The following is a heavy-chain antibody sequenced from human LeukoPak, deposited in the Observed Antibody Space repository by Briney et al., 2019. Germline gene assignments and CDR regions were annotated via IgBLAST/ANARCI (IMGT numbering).Heavy chain of an antibody. D-gene: IGHD6-13*01. Sequence: PGGSVRLSGAASGFTFSSNGMHWVRQAPGKGREGWAVIWYDGSNKYYVDSVKGRFTISRDNSKNTLYLQMNSLRADATAVYYCARDLAAAAWFDPWGQGTLVTVSS. CDR2: IWYDGSNK. J-gene: IGHJ5*02. V-gene: IGHV3-33*01. CDR3: ARDLAAAAWFDP. CDR1: GFTFSSNG.